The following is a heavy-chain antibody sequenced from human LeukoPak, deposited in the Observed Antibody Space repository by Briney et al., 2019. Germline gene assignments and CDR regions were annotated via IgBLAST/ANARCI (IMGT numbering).Heavy chain of an antibody. V-gene: IGHV1-46*01. CDR2: INPSGGST. J-gene: IGHJ4*02. Sequence: ASVKVSCKASGYTFTSYGISWVRQSPGQGLEWMGIINPSGGSTSYAQKFQGRVTMTRDTSTSTVYMELSSLRSEDTAVYYCARAEEYCGGDCYWSLDYWGQGTLVTVSS. D-gene: IGHD2-21*01. CDR3: ARAEEYCGGDCYWSLDY. CDR1: GYTFTSYG.